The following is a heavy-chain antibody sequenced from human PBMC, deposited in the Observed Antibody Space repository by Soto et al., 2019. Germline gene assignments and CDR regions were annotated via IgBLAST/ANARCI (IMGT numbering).Heavy chain of an antibody. V-gene: IGHV1-58*01. CDR2: IVVGSGNT. Sequence: SVKVSCKASGFTFTSSAVQWVRQARGQRLEWIGWIVVGSGNTNYAQKFQERVTITRDMSTSTAYMELSSLRSEDTAVYYCAADRRDDFWSGYRVNYYYGMDVWGQGTTVTVSS. CDR3: AADRRDDFWSGYRVNYYYGMDV. J-gene: IGHJ6*02. CDR1: GFTFTSSA. D-gene: IGHD3-3*01.